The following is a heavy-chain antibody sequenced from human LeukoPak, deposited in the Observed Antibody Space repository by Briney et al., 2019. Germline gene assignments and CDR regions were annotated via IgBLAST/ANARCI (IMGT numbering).Heavy chain of an antibody. D-gene: IGHD6-13*01. Sequence: GGSLRLSCAASGFTVSSNYMSWVRQAPGKGLEWVSVIYSGGSTYYADSVKGRFTISRDNSKNTLYLQMNSLGAEDTAVYYCAKPDSSTWYGRGFDFWGQGTLVTVSS. CDR3: AKPDSSTWYGRGFDF. CDR1: GFTVSSNY. J-gene: IGHJ4*02. V-gene: IGHV3-53*01. CDR2: IYSGGST.